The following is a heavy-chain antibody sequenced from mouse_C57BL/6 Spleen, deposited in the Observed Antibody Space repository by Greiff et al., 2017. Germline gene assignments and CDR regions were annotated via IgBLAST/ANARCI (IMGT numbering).Heavy chain of an antibody. J-gene: IGHJ1*03. D-gene: IGHD2-2*01. CDR1: GYAFSSSW. V-gene: IGHV1-82*01. CDR2: IYPGDGDT. Sequence: QVQLKQSGPELVKPGASVKISCKASGYAFSSSWMNWVKQRPGKGLEWIGRIYPGDGDTNYNGKFKGKATLTADKSSSTAYMQLSSLTSEDSAVYFCAREGYDAYFDVWGTGTTVTVSS. CDR3: AREGYDAYFDV.